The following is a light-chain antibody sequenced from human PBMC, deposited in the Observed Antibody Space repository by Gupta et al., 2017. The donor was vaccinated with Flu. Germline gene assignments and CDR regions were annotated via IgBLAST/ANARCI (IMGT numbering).Light chain of an antibody. CDR2: DVS. V-gene: IGLV2-14*01. J-gene: IGLJ2*01. CDR1: SSDVGGYNY. CDR3: SSYTSSSTVV. Sequence: QSALTQPASVSGSPGQSITISCTGTSSDVGGYNYVSWYQQHPGKAPKLMSYDVSNRPSGVSNRFAGSKSGNTALLTISGLQAEDEAYYYCSSYTSSSTVVFGGGTKLTVL.